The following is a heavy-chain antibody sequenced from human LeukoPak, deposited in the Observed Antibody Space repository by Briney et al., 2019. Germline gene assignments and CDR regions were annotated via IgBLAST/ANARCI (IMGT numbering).Heavy chain of an antibody. CDR3: ASIGYCSGGSCYGTGAFDY. CDR1: GFTFSDYY. J-gene: IGHJ4*02. Sequence: PRGSLRLSCAASGFTFSDYYMSWIRPAPGKGLEWVSYISSSGSTIYYADSVKGRFTISRDNAKNSLYLQMNSLRAEDTAVYYCASIGYCSGGSCYGTGAFDYWGQGTLVTVSS. D-gene: IGHD2-15*01. CDR2: ISSSGSTI. V-gene: IGHV3-11*01.